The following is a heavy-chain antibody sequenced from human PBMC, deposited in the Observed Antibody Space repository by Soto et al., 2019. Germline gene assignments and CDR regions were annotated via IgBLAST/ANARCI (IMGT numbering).Heavy chain of an antibody. J-gene: IGHJ5*02. CDR1: GGSISSYY. CDR2: IYYSGST. CDR3: ARENWNVSFWFDP. Sequence: PSETLSLTCTVSGGSISSYYWSRIRQPPGKGLEWIGYIYYSGSTNYNPSLKSRVTISVDTSKNQFSLKLSSVTAADTAVYYCARENWNVSFWFDPWGQGTLVTVSS. V-gene: IGHV4-59*01. D-gene: IGHD1-1*01.